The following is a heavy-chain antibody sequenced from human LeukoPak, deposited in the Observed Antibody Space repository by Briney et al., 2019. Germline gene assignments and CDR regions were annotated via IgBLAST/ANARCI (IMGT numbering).Heavy chain of an antibody. Sequence: QPGGSLRLSCAASGFTFSSYAMNWVRQAPGKGLEWVSAISAGGGSTDYADSVKGRFTISRDNAKNSLYLQMNSLRDEDTAVYYCARDMSSGYDNFDYWGQGTLVTVSS. CDR1: GFTFSSYA. CDR3: ARDMSSGYDNFDY. V-gene: IGHV3-23*01. D-gene: IGHD5-12*01. CDR2: ISAGGGST. J-gene: IGHJ4*02.